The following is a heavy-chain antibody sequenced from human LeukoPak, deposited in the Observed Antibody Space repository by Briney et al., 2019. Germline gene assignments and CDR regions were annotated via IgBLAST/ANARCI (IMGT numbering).Heavy chain of an antibody. CDR3: ARAGLVIAFNYYYYGMDV. Sequence: SETLSLTCAVYGGSLSGYYWSWIRQPPGKGLEWIGEINHSGSTNYNPSLKSRVTISVDTSKNQFSLKLSSVTAADTAVYYCARAGLVIAFNYYYYGMDVWGQGTTVTVSS. D-gene: IGHD3/OR15-3a*01. V-gene: IGHV4-34*01. CDR2: INHSGST. CDR1: GGSLSGYY. J-gene: IGHJ6*02.